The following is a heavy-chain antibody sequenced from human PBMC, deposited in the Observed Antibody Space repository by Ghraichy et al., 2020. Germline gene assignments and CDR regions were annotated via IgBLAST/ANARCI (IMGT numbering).Heavy chain of an antibody. CDR2: ISNNGGST. D-gene: IGHD5-18*01. Sequence: GGSLRLSCAGSGFKFNNYAMSWARQAPGKGLEWVSDISNNGGSTHYADSVKGRFTVSRDNTKNTLFLQMNSLRAEDTAVYYFTKGQLWLPRHAFDFWGQGTVVTVS. V-gene: IGHV3-23*01. CDR1: GFKFNNYA. J-gene: IGHJ3*01. CDR3: TKGQLWLPRHAFDF.